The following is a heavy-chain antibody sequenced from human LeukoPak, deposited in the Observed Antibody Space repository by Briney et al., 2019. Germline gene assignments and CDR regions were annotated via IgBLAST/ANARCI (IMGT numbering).Heavy chain of an antibody. J-gene: IGHJ3*01. CDR1: GYTFTSYG. CDR3: ARGLQENLAWLTAFSAFDV. V-gene: IGHV1-18*01. CDR2: ISAYNGNT. D-gene: IGHD5-24*01. Sequence: ASVKVSCKASGYTFTSYGISWVRQAPGQGLEWMGWISAYNGNTNYAQKLQGRVTMTTDTSTSTAYMELRSLRSDDTAVYYCARGLQENLAWLTAFSAFDVWGPGTMVTVSS.